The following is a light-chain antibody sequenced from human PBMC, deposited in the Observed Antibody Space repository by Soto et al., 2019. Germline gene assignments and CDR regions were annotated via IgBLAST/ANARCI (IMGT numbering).Light chain of an antibody. CDR2: GNS. J-gene: IGLJ2*01. V-gene: IGLV1-40*01. CDR3: QSYDSSLSGVV. CDR1: SSNIGAGYD. Sequence: QSALTQPPSVSGAPGQRVTISCTGSSSNIGAGYDVPWYQQLPGTAPKLLIYGNSNRPSGVPDRFSGSKSGTSASLAITGLQAEDEADYYCQSYDSSLSGVVFGGGPSSPS.